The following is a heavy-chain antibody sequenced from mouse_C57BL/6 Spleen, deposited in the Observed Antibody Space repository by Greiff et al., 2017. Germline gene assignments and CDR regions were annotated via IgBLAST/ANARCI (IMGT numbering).Heavy chain of an antibody. CDR1: GYTFTDYN. D-gene: IGHD2-2*01. V-gene: IGHV1-18*01. J-gene: IGHJ1*03. Sequence: VQLKQSGPELVKPGASVKIPCKASGYTFTDYNMDWVKQSHGKSLEWIGDINPNNGGTIYNQKFKGKATLTVDKSSSTAYMERRSLTSEDTAVYYGAGWLGYFGGWGTGTTVTVSS. CDR2: INPNNGGT. CDR3: AGWLGYFGG.